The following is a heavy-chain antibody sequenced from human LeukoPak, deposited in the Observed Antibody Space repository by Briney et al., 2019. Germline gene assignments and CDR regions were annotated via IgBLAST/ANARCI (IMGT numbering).Heavy chain of an antibody. CDR2: ISSSSSYI. J-gene: IGHJ6*03. V-gene: IGHV3-21*01. Sequence: KPGESLRLSCAASGFTFSSYSMNWVRQAPGKGLEWVSSISSSSSYIYYADSMKGRFTISRDNAKKSLYLQMNSLRAEDTAVYYCARERAWLQSSMDVWGKGTTVTVSS. CDR1: GFTFSSYS. D-gene: IGHD5-24*01. CDR3: ARERAWLQSSMDV.